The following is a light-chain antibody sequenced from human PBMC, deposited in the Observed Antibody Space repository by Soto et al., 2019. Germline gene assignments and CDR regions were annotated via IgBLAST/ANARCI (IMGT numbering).Light chain of an antibody. CDR1: SGHSSYA. CDR2: LNNDGSH. CDR3: QTWGTGFQV. V-gene: IGLV4-69*01. Sequence: QAVVTQSPSASASLGASVKLTCTLSSGHSSYAIAWHQKQPGKGTRYLMDLNNDGSHTKGDGIPDRFSGSSSGAERYLIISSLQSEDEADYYCQTWGTGFQVFGGGTKLTVL. J-gene: IGLJ2*01.